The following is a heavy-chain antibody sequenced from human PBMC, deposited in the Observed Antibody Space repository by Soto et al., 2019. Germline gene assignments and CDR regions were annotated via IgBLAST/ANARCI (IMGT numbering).Heavy chain of an antibody. CDR3: ARVSNGDYPLLYYYYGMDV. CDR1: GGTFSSYA. V-gene: IGHV1-69*01. J-gene: IGHJ6*02. CDR2: IIPIFGTA. Sequence: QVQLVQSGAEVKKPGSSVKVSCKASGGTFSSYAISWVRQAPGQGLEWMGGIIPIFGTANYAQKFHGRVTITADESTSTAYMELSSLRSEDTAVYYCARVSNGDYPLLYYYYGMDVWGQGTTVTVSS. D-gene: IGHD4-17*01.